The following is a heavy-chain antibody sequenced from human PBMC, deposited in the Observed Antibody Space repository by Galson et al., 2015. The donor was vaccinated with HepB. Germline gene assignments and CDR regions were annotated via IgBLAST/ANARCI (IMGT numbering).Heavy chain of an antibody. CDR3: TRGVLGLIPIDY. J-gene: IGHJ4*02. D-gene: IGHD3/OR15-3a*01. CDR2: IYSDSNT. V-gene: IGHV3-66*01. CDR1: GFTGSSSY. Sequence: SLRLSCAASGFTGSSSYMSWVRQAPGKGLEWVSLIYSDSNTYYTDSVRGRFTISRDNSKNTLYLQMSSLRGEDTAMYYCTRGVLGLIPIDYWGQGTLVTVYS.